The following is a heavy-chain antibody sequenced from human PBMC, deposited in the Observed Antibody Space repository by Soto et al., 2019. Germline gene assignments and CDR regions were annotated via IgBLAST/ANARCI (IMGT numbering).Heavy chain of an antibody. CDR2: IKSKTDGGTT. J-gene: IGHJ4*02. CDR1: GFTFSNAW. Sequence: EVQLVESGGGLVKPGGCLRLSCAASGFTFSNAWMNWVRQAPGKGLEGVGRIKSKTDGGTTDYAAPVKGRFTISRDDSKNTLYLQMNSLKTEDTAVYYCTTELGYCISTSCYSFDYWGQGTLVTVSS. CDR3: TTELGYCISTSCYSFDY. D-gene: IGHD2-2*01. V-gene: IGHV3-15*07.